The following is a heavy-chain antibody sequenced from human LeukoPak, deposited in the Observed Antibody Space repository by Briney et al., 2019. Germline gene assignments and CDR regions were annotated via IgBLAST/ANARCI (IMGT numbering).Heavy chain of an antibody. J-gene: IGHJ4*02. V-gene: IGHV5-51*01. Sequence: GESLKISCKGSGYSFTTYWIGWVRQMPGKGLEWMGIIYPGDSDTRYSPSFQGQVTISADKSITTAYLQWSSLKASDTAMYYCARSGQPPLYADYFDYWGQGTLVTVSS. D-gene: IGHD2-2*02. CDR1: GYSFTTYW. CDR2: IYPGDSDT. CDR3: ARSGQPPLYADYFDY.